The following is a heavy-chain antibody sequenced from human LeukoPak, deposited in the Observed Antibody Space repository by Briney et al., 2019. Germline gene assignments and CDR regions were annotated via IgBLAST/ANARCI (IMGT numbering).Heavy chain of an antibody. V-gene: IGHV3-15*07. D-gene: IGHD5-24*01. CDR2: IKSNTNGGTS. CDR1: GFSFTDAW. J-gene: IGHJ4*02. Sequence: GGSLRLSCVASGFSFTDAWMTWVRQSPGMGLEWVGRIKSNTNGGTSDYAAPVKGRFTISRDDSKNTVFLQMNSLKTEDTAVYYCATGGINLDFWGQGTLVTISS. CDR3: ATGGINLDF.